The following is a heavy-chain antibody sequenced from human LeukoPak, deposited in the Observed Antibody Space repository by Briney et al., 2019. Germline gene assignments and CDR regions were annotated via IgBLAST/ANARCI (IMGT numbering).Heavy chain of an antibody. CDR3: AKDGYSYGPVDV. D-gene: IGHD5-18*01. CDR1: GFTFSSYS. J-gene: IGHJ6*04. CDR2: ISSSSSYI. V-gene: IGHV3-21*04. Sequence: GGSLRLSCAASGFTFSSYSMNWVRQAPGKGLEWVSSISSSSSYIYYADSVKGRFTISRDNSKNTLYLQMNSLRAKDTAVYYCAKDGYSYGPVDVWGKGTTVTVSS.